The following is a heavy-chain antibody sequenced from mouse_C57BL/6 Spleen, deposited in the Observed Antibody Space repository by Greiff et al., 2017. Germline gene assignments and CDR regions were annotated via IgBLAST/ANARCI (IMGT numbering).Heavy chain of an antibody. CDR1: GYTFTDYN. V-gene: IGHV1-18*01. CDR3: ARYYGTDYWYFDV. J-gene: IGHJ1*03. CDR2: INPNNGGT. Sequence: VQLQQSGPELVKPGASVKIPCKASGYTFTDYNMDWVKQSHGKSLEWIGDINPNNGGTIYNQKFKGKATLTVDKSSTTAYMELRSLTSEDTAVYYCARYYGTDYWYFDVWGTGTTVTVSS. D-gene: IGHD1-1*01.